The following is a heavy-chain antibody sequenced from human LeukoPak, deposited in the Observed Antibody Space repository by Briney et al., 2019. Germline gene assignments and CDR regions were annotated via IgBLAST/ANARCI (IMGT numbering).Heavy chain of an antibody. V-gene: IGHV3-74*01. CDR3: TRNPGMDV. J-gene: IGHJ6*02. CDR2: IIGDGSSS. Sequence: GGSLRLSCAASGFTFSTYWMHWVRQAPGKGLVWVSRIIGDGSSSTYADSVKGRFTISRDNAKNTLYLQMNSLRTEDTAVYYCTRNPGMDVWGQGTTVT. CDR1: GFTFSTYW.